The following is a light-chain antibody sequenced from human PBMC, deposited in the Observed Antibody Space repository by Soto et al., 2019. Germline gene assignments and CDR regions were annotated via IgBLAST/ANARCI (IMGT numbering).Light chain of an antibody. CDR1: SSDVGGYNY. J-gene: IGLJ2*01. V-gene: IGLV2-8*01. CDR2: EVS. CDR3: SSYAGSNTVV. Sequence: QSALTQPPSASGSPGQSVTISCTGTSSDVGGYNYVSWYQQHPGKAPKLMIYEVSKRPSGVPDRFSGSKSGNTASLTVSGVQAEAEADYYCSSYAGSNTVVFGGGTKLTVL.